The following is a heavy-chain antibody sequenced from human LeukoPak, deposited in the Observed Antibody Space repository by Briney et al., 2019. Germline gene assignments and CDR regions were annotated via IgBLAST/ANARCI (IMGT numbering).Heavy chain of an antibody. Sequence: GGSLRLSCAASGFTFNSYGMHWVRQAPGKGLEWVAFIRYDGSNKYYADSVKGRFTISRDNSKNTLYLQMNSLRADDTSVYYCAKVSLNMVNDALDIWGQGTMVTVSS. CDR2: IRYDGSNK. CDR3: AKVSLNMVNDALDI. V-gene: IGHV3-30*02. J-gene: IGHJ3*02. D-gene: IGHD4/OR15-4a*01. CDR1: GFTFNSYG.